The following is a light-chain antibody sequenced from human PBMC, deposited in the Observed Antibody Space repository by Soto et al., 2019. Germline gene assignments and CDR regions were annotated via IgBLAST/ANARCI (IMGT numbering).Light chain of an antibody. CDR2: GAS. CDR1: QSVSSND. J-gene: IGKJ3*01. CDR3: QQYGTSRVT. Sequence: EIVLTQSPGTLSLSPGERATLSCRASQSVSSNDFAWYQHKPGQAPRLLIFGASSRATGISDRFSGSGSGTEITLTISRLEPEDSAVYYCQQYGTSRVTFGPGTKVDIK. V-gene: IGKV3-20*01.